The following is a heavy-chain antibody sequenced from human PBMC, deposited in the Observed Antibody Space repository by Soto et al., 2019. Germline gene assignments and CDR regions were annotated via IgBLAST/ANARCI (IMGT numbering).Heavy chain of an antibody. CDR3: ARDWGRYCSSTSCPSGAFDI. CDR1: GGSISSGGYY. CDR2: IYYSGST. Sequence: QVQLQESGPGLVKPSQTLSLTCTVSGGSISSGGYYWSWIRQHPGKGLEWIGYIYYSGSTYYNPSLKSRVTISVDTSKNQFSLKLSSVTAADTAVYYCARDWGRYCSSTSCPSGAFDIWGQGTMVTVSS. J-gene: IGHJ3*02. V-gene: IGHV4-31*03. D-gene: IGHD2-2*01.